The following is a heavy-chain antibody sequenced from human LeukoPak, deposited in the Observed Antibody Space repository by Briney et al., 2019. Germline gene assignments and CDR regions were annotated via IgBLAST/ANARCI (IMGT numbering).Heavy chain of an antibody. CDR1: GYSFTSYW. V-gene: IGHV5-51*01. J-gene: IGHJ6*02. CDR3: ARHTQDSDCYDSSGFRYYYGMDV. CDR2: IYPGDSDT. Sequence: GESLKISCKGSGYSFTSYWIGWVRQMPGKGLEWMGIIYPGDSDTRYSPSFQGQVTISADKSISTAYLQWSSLKASDTAMYYCARHTQDSDCYDSSGFRYYYGMDVWGQGTTVTVSS. D-gene: IGHD3-22*01.